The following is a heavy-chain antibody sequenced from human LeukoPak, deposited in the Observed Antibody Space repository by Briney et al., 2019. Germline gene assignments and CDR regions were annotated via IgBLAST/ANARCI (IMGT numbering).Heavy chain of an antibody. V-gene: IGHV4-59*01. CDR3: ARGTIANWFDP. CDR1: GGSISSYY. CDR2: IYYSGST. J-gene: IGHJ5*02. Sequence: SETLSPTCTVSGGSISSYYWSWIRQPPGKGLEWIGYIYYSGSTNYNPSLKSRVTISVDTSKNQFSLKLSSVTAADTAVYYCARGTIANWFDPWGQGTLVTVSS. D-gene: IGHD1-1*01.